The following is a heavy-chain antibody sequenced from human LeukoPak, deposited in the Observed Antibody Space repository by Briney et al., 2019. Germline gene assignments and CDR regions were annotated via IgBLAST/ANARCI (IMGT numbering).Heavy chain of an antibody. CDR1: GGTFSSYA. J-gene: IGHJ4*02. D-gene: IGHD6-13*01. CDR3: TTNAAALDY. V-gene: IGHV1-2*02. CDR2: MNPGDGGV. Sequence: ASVKVSCKASGGTFSSYAISWVRQAPGQGLEWMGWMNPGDGGVIYALKFAGRVAMTRDTSINTAYVEVTRLTSDDTAVYYCTTNAAALDYWGQGTLVTVSS.